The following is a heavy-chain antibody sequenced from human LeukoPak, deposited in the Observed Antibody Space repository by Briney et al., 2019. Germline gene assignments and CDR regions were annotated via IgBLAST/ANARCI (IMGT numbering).Heavy chain of an antibody. CDR2: ISGSGGST. CDR3: AKDAWELLSFDY. J-gene: IGHJ4*02. Sequence: QAGGSLRLSCTASGFTFSTLAMSWVRQAPGKGLEWVSAISGSGGSTYYADSVKGRFTISRDNSKNTLYLQMNSLRAEDTAVYYCAKDAWELLSFDYWGQGTLVTVSS. CDR1: GFTFSTLA. D-gene: IGHD1-26*01. V-gene: IGHV3-23*01.